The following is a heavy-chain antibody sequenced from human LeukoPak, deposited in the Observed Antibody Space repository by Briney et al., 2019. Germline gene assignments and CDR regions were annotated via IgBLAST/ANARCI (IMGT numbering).Heavy chain of an antibody. Sequence: GSLRLSCAASGFTFNNYVMSWIRQPPGKGLDFIGYIYYSGSTNYNPSLKSRVTISLDTSKNQFSLKLSSVTAADTAVYYCARSYDSRGYYYYGMDVWGQGTTVTVSS. CDR3: ARSYDSRGYYYYGMDV. D-gene: IGHD3-22*01. V-gene: IGHV4-59*01. J-gene: IGHJ6*02. CDR2: IYYSGST. CDR1: GFTFNNYV.